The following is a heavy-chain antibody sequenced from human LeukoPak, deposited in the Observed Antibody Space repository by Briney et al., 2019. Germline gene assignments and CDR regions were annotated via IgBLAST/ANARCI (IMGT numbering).Heavy chain of an antibody. CDR2: ISGGGGTT. Sequence: QPGGSLRLSCAASRFTFSSYAMSWVRQTPGKGREWVSAISGGGGTTYYADSVKGRFTISRDNSRKTLYLQMNSLRAEDTAIYYCAKDRYFDSSGLRGNYYFDYWGREPWSPSPQ. J-gene: IGHJ4*02. D-gene: IGHD3-22*01. CDR1: RFTFSSYA. V-gene: IGHV3-23*01. CDR3: AKDRYFDSSGLRGNYYFDY.